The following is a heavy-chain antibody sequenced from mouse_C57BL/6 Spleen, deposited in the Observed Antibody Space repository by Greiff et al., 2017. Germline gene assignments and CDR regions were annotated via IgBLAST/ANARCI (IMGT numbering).Heavy chain of an antibody. CDR3: ARETDYVNYFDY. CDR1: GYTFTDYY. Sequence: EVQLQQSGPELVKPGASVKISCKASGYTFTDYYMNWVKQSHGKSLEWIGDINPNNGGTSYNQKFKGKATLTVDKSSSTAYMELRSLTSEDSAVYYCARETDYVNYFDYWGQGTTLTVSS. V-gene: IGHV1-26*01. D-gene: IGHD1-1*02. J-gene: IGHJ2*01. CDR2: INPNNGGT.